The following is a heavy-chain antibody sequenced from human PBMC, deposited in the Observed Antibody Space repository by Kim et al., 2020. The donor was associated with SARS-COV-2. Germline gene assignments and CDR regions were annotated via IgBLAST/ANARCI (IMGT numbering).Heavy chain of an antibody. J-gene: IGHJ4*02. V-gene: IGHV1-46*01. D-gene: IGHD2-21*02. Sequence: ASVKVSCKASGYTFTSYYMHWVRQAPGQGLEWMGIINPSGGSTSYAQKFQGRVTMTRDTSTSTVYMELSSLRSEDTAVYYCARDLERVVTAISNYFDYWGQGTLVTVSS. CDR2: INPSGGST. CDR1: GYTFTSYY. CDR3: ARDLERVVTAISNYFDY.